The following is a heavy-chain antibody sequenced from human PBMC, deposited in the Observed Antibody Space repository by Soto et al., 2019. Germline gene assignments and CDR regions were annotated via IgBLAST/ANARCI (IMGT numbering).Heavy chain of an antibody. Sequence: ASVKVSCKASGYTFTSYGISWVRQAPGQGLEWMGWISAYNGNTNYAQKLQGRVTMTTDTSTSTAYMELRSLRSDDTAVYYCARDYSVVPAAHCDYWGQGTLVTVSS. D-gene: IGHD2-2*01. CDR1: GYTFTSYG. J-gene: IGHJ4*02. V-gene: IGHV1-18*01. CDR2: ISAYNGNT. CDR3: ARDYSVVPAAHCDY.